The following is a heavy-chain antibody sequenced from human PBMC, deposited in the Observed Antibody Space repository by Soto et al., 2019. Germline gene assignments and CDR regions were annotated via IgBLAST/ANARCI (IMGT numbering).Heavy chain of an antibody. CDR3: ASVLRFLEGLYSPFGGMDV. J-gene: IGHJ6*02. Sequence: QVQLVQSGAEVKKPGSSVKVSCKASGGTFSSYAISWVRQAPGQGLEWMGGIIPIFGTANYAQKFQGRVTINADESTRTAYMELSSLRSEDTAVYYCASVLRFLEGLYSPFGGMDVWGQGTTVTVSS. V-gene: IGHV1-69*01. D-gene: IGHD3-3*01. CDR2: IIPIFGTA. CDR1: GGTFSSYA.